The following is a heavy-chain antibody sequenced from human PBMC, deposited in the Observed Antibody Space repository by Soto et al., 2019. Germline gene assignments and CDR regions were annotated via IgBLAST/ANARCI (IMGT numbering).Heavy chain of an antibody. V-gene: IGHV4-39*01. Sequence: PSQTLSLTSTVSGGSLSSSSYYWGLIRQPPGKGLEWIGSIYYSGSTYFNPSLKSRVTISVDTSKNQFSLKLSSVTAADTAVYQCARHQCPEYRSSLFDSWGQGTRVT. CDR2: IYYSGST. CDR3: ARHQCPEYRSSLFDS. D-gene: IGHD6-6*01. J-gene: IGHJ4*02. CDR1: GGSLSSSSYY.